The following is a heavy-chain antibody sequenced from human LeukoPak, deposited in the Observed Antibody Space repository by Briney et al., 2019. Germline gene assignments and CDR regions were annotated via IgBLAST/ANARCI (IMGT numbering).Heavy chain of an antibody. Sequence: PGRSLRLSCAASGFTFSYYGMHWVRQAPGKGLEGEAVISSDGSIQYHADSVKGRFTISRDNSKNTLYLEMNSLTPEDTALYYCARDQYGGNSWDWYFDLWGRGILVTVSS. CDR2: ISSDGSIQ. J-gene: IGHJ2*01. CDR3: ARDQYGGNSWDWYFDL. V-gene: IGHV3-30*03. D-gene: IGHD4-23*01. CDR1: GFTFSYYG.